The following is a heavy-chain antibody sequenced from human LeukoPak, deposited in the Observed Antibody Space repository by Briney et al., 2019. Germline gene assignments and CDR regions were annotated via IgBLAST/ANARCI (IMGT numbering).Heavy chain of an antibody. Sequence: GRSLRLSCAASGFTFSSYGMHWVRQAPGKRLEWVAVISYDGSNKYYADSVKGRFTISRDNSKNTLYLQMNSLRAEDTAVYYCAKSGEHYYYYYYMDVWGKGTTVTVSS. CDR3: AKSGEHYYYYYYMDV. J-gene: IGHJ6*03. V-gene: IGHV3-30*18. CDR1: GFTFSSYG. CDR2: ISYDGSNK. D-gene: IGHD3-10*01.